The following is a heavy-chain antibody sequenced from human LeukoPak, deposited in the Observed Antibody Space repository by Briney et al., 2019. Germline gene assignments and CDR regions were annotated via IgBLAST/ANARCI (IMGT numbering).Heavy chain of an antibody. D-gene: IGHD6-19*01. CDR3: ARDSSGWYLDY. CDR1: RFTFSSYS. J-gene: IGHJ4*02. V-gene: IGHV3-21*01. CDR2: ISSSSSYI. Sequence: GGSLRLSCAASRFTFSSYSMNWVRQAPGKGLEWVSSISSSSSYIYYADSVKGRFTISRDNAKNSLYLQMNSLRAEDTAVYYCARDSSGWYLDYWGQGTLVTVSS.